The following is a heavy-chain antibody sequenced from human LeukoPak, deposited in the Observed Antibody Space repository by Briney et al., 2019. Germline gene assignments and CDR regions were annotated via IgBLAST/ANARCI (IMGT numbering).Heavy chain of an antibody. CDR2: INPNSGGT. V-gene: IGHV1-2*02. Sequence: GASVKVSCQACGFNFIAFYMRWVRHVPGQGHEWMGWINPNSGGTNYAQKFQGKVTMTRNTSNNTAYMELPRLTSDDTAVYFCSRGPRVRGDTSFEFWGQGTLVTVAS. CDR1: GFNFIAFY. D-gene: IGHD3-10*01. CDR3: SRGPRVRGDTSFEF. J-gene: IGHJ4*02.